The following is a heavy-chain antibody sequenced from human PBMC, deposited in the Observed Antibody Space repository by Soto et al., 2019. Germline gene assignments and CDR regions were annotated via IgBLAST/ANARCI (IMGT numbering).Heavy chain of an antibody. CDR3: TTGLPIDWAFDI. Sequence: GGSLRLSCAASGFTFSNAWMSWVRQAPGKGLEWVGRIKSKTDGGTTDYAAPVKGRFTISKDDSKNTLYLQMNSLKTEDTAVYYCTTGLPIDWAFDIWGQGTMVTVSS. CDR2: IKSKTDGGTT. D-gene: IGHD2-15*01. CDR1: GFTFSNAW. V-gene: IGHV3-15*01. J-gene: IGHJ3*02.